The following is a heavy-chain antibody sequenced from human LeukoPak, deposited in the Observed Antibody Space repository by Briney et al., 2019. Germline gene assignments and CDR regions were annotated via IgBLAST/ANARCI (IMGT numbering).Heavy chain of an antibody. Sequence: PSETLSLTCAVYGGSFSGYYWSWIRQPPGKGLEWIGEINHSGSTNYNPSLKSRVTISVDTSKNQFSLKLSSVTAADTAVYYCARGLWDGDYYGGFDYWGQGTLVTVSS. J-gene: IGHJ4*02. D-gene: IGHD4-17*01. CDR3: ARGLWDGDYYGGFDY. CDR1: GGSFSGYY. CDR2: INHSGST. V-gene: IGHV4-34*01.